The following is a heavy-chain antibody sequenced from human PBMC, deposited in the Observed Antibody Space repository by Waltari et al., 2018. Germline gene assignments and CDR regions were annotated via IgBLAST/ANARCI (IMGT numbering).Heavy chain of an antibody. Sequence: QLQLQESGPGLVKPSETLSLTCTVSGGSISSSSYYWGWIRQPPGKGLEWIGSIYYSGSTYYNPSRKSRVTISVDTSKNQFSLKLSSVTAADTAVYYCARDQLYDGAGPFDPWGQGTLVTVSS. D-gene: IGHD3-16*02. J-gene: IGHJ5*02. CDR1: GGSISSSSYY. V-gene: IGHV4-39*07. CDR2: IYYSGST. CDR3: ARDQLYDGAGPFDP.